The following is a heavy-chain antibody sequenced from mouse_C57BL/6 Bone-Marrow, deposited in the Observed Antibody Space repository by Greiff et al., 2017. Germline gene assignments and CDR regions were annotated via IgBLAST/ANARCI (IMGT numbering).Heavy chain of an antibody. CDR3: ARSLLYSSEGWCAY. D-gene: IGHD2-12*01. CDR1: GYTFTSYW. J-gene: IGHJ3*01. V-gene: IGHV1-61*01. Sequence: QVQLQQPGAELVRPGSSVKLSCKASGYTFTSYWMDWVKQRPGQGLEWIGNIYPSDSETHYNQKFKDKATLTVDKSSSTAYMQLSSLTSEDSAVYYGARSLLYSSEGWCAYWGQGTLVTVSA. CDR2: IYPSDSET.